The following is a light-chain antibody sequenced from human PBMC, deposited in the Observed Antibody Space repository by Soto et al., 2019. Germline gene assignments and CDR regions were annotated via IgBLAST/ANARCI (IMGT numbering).Light chain of an antibody. J-gene: IGKJ1*01. Sequence: DVVMTQSPLSLPVTLGQPASMSCRSSQSLVHSDGNTYLNWFQQRPGQSPRRLIYKVSNRDSGVPDRFSGSGSGTDFTLKISRVEAEDVGVYYCKQGTHWPRTFGQGTKVEIK. CDR3: KQGTHWPRT. CDR2: KVS. CDR1: QSLVHSDGNTY. V-gene: IGKV2-30*02.